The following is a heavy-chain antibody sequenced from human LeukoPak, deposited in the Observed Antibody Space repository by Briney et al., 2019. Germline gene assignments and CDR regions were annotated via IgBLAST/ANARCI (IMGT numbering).Heavy chain of an antibody. Sequence: PSETLSLTCTVSGGSISSSSYYWGWIRQPSGKGLEWIGSIYYSGSTYYNPSLKSRVTISVDTSKNQFSLKLSSVTAADTAVYYCARYYYDSSGYTLTDWFDPWGQGTLVTVSS. V-gene: IGHV4-39*01. CDR3: ARYYYDSSGYTLTDWFDP. J-gene: IGHJ5*02. CDR1: GGSISSSSYY. CDR2: IYYSGST. D-gene: IGHD3-22*01.